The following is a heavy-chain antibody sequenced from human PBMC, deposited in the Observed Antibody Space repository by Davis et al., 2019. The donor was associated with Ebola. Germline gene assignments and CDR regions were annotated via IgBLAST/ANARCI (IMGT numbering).Heavy chain of an antibody. CDR3: AANVNIVATIVY. D-gene: IGHD5-12*01. V-gene: IGHV5-10-1*01. CDR2: IDPSDSYT. CDR1: GYSFTSYW. Sequence: SCKGSGYSFTSYWISWVRQMPGKGLEWMGRIDPSDSYTNYSPSFQGHVTIPADKSISTAYLQWSSLKSSDTAMYYCAANVNIVATIVYWGQGTLVTVSS. J-gene: IGHJ4*02.